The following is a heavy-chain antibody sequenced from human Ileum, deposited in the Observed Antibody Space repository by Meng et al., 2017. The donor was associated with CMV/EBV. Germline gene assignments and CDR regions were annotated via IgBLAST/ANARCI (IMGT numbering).Heavy chain of an antibody. CDR1: GFTFRSSA. J-gene: IGHJ4*02. V-gene: IGHV3-23*01. Sequence: ASGFTFRSSAMTWVRQAPGKGLDWVSVISGIGGRIYYADSVKGRFTISRDNSKNTMYLQMNSLRAEDTAVYYCAKDGSSSWNSEADYWGQGTLVTVSS. CDR3: AKDGSSSWNSEADY. D-gene: IGHD6-13*01. CDR2: ISGIGGRI.